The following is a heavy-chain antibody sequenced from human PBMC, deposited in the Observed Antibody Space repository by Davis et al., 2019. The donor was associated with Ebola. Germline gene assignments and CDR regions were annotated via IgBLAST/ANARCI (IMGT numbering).Heavy chain of an antibody. V-gene: IGHV4-34*01. J-gene: IGHJ6*03. CDR1: GGSFSGYY. Sequence: PSETLSLTCAVYGGSFSGYYWSWIRQPPGKGLEWIGETNHSGSTNYNPSLKSRVTISVDTSKNQFSLKLSSVTAADTAVYYCARARPYYYYYYYMDVWGKGTTVTVSS. CDR2: TNHSGST. CDR3: ARARPYYYYYYYMDV.